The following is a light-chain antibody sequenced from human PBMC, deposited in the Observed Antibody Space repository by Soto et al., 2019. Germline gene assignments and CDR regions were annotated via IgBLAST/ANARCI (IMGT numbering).Light chain of an antibody. CDR1: QSVSNR. J-gene: IGKJ1*01. V-gene: IGKV3-15*01. CDR2: GVS. Sequence: EVVVTQSPATLSVSPGERATLSCRASQSVSNRIAWYQQRPGQAPRLVVYGVSTRATDIPDRFSGSGSGTEFTLNISSVQSEYFAVYYCQHYDVWPTVTFGQGTKVEIK. CDR3: QHYDVWPTVT.